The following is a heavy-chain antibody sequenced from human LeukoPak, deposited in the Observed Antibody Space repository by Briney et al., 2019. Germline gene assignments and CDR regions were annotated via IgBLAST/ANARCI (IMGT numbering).Heavy chain of an antibody. V-gene: IGHV3-30*18. CDR1: GFSFSIYG. J-gene: IGHJ4*02. D-gene: IGHD2-15*01. Sequence: PGGSLRLSCAASGFSFSIYGMHWFRQAPVKGLEWVAVISYDGNEIHYADSVKGRFTISRDNSKNTLYLQMNSLRAEDTAVYYCAKAGAVVVVAAKYFDYWGQGTLVTVSS. CDR2: ISYDGNEI. CDR3: AKAGAVVVVAAKYFDY.